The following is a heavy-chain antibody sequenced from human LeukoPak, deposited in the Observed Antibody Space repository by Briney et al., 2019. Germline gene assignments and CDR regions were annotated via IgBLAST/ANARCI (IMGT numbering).Heavy chain of an antibody. CDR3: ARGRELLSGWYYYMDV. CDR1: GGTFSSYA. Sequence: SVKVSCTASGGTFSSYAISWVRQAPGQGLEWMGGIIPIFGTANYAQKFQGRVTITADESTSTAYMELSSLRSEDTAVYYCARGRELLSGWYYYMDVWGKGTTVTVSS. J-gene: IGHJ6*03. V-gene: IGHV1-69*13. CDR2: IIPIFGTA. D-gene: IGHD1-26*01.